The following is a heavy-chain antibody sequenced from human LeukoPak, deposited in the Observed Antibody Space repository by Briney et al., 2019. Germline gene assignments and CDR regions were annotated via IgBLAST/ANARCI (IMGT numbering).Heavy chain of an antibody. CDR2: ISDTGGST. Sequence: GGSLRLSCAASGFTFSNYAMSWVRQAPGKGLEWVSGISDTGGSTYYADSVKGRFTISRDNSKNTLYLQMNSLRAEDTAIYCCAKLPVSYSSGWSNFDYWGQGTLVTVSS. V-gene: IGHV3-23*01. D-gene: IGHD6-19*01. CDR3: AKLPVSYSSGWSNFDY. J-gene: IGHJ4*02. CDR1: GFTFSNYA.